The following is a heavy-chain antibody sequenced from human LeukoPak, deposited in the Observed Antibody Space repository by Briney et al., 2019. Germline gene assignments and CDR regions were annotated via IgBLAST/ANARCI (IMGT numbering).Heavy chain of an antibody. CDR2: ISGSGGST. Sequence: GGSLRLFCAASGFPLSRYAMIWVRQARGKGLEWVSAISGSGGSTYYADSVKGRFTISRDNSKHTLYLQMNSLRAEDTAVYYCAKAPIRYNWNDEDDSWGQGTMVTVSS. D-gene: IGHD1-20*01. CDR3: AKAPIRYNWNDEDDS. CDR1: GFPLSRYA. V-gene: IGHV3-23*01. J-gene: IGHJ3*02.